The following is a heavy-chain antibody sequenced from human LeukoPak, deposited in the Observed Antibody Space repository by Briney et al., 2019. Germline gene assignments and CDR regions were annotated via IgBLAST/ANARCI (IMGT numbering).Heavy chain of an antibody. V-gene: IGHV4-39*01. J-gene: IGHJ6*02. CDR3: ARHLGPYYYYAMDV. Sequence: PSETLSLTCTVSGGSISSSSYYWGWIRQPQGKGLEWIESIYYSGSTYYNPSLKSRVTISVDTSKNQFSLKLSSLTAADTAVYYCARHLGPYYYYAMDVWGQGTTVTVSS. CDR2: IYYSGST. CDR1: GGSISSSSYY. D-gene: IGHD7-27*01.